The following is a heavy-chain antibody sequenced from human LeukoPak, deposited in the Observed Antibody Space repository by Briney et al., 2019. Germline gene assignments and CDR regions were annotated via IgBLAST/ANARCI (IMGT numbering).Heavy chain of an antibody. CDR3: ARTQKYGSGSYIIYYYYMDV. D-gene: IGHD3-10*01. CDR1: GFTFSDYY. CDR2: ISSSGSTI. J-gene: IGHJ6*03. Sequence: PGGSLRLSCAASGFTFSDYYMSWIRQAPGKGLEWVSYISSSGSTIYYADSVKGRFTISRDNAKNSLYLQMNSLRAEDTAVYYCARTQKYGSGSYIIYYYYMDVWGKGTTVTVSS. V-gene: IGHV3-11*01.